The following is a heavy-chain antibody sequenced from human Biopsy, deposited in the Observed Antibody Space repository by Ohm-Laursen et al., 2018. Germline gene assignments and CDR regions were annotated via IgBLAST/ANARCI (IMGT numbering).Heavy chain of an antibody. CDR2: ISGSGGRT. V-gene: IGHV3-23*01. J-gene: IGHJ5*02. CDR1: GFTFSNYA. CDR3: AKEVFSAVGTSGFDP. Sequence: SLRLSCTASGFTFSNYAMSWVRQAPGKGLEWVSGISGSGGRTYYAESMKGRFTISRDNSKKTVYLQMKSLRAEATAVYYCAKEVFSAVGTSGFDPWGQGTLVTVSS. D-gene: IGHD1/OR15-1a*01.